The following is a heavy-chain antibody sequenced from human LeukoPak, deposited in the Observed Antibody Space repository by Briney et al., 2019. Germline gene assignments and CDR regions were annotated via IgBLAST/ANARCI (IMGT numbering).Heavy chain of an antibody. Sequence: SETLSLTCTVSGGSISSYYWSWIRQPPGKGLEWIGYIYYSGSTNYNPSLKSRVTISVDTSKNQFPLKLSSVTAADTAVYYCARGYSYGYSLIDYWGQGTLVTVSS. CDR2: IYYSGST. D-gene: IGHD5-18*01. V-gene: IGHV4-59*01. CDR1: GGSISSYY. CDR3: ARGYSYGYSLIDY. J-gene: IGHJ4*02.